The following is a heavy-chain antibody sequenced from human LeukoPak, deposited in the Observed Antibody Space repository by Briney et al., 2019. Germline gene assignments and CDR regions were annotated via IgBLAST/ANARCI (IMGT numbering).Heavy chain of an antibody. V-gene: IGHV1-18*01. Sequence: ASVKVSCKASGYTFSSYGISWVRQPPGQGLEWMGWTTPYNGNTNYAQKFQGRVTLTTDTSTSTAYMELRSLRSDDTAVYYCARDTGYINYDYYYSMDVWGKGTTVTVSS. CDR3: ARDTGYINYDYYYSMDV. J-gene: IGHJ6*03. CDR2: TTPYNGNT. D-gene: IGHD6-13*01. CDR1: GYTFSSYG.